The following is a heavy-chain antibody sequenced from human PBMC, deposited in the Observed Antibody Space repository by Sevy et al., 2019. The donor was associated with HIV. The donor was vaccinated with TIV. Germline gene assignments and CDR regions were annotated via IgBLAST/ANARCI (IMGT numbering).Heavy chain of an antibody. J-gene: IGHJ3*02. CDR3: TRASLLGYCSTTSCYYAFDI. CDR1: GITFSTSV. CDR2: ISGDTYYT. V-gene: IGHV3-21*01. Sequence: GGSLRLSCNASGITFSTSVMNWVRQSPDRGLEWVSSISGDTYYTHYADSMMGRFIVSRDNAKNSLFLEMNSLTVEDTAVYYCTRASLLGYCSTTSCYYAFDIWGPGTVVTVSS. D-gene: IGHD2-2*01.